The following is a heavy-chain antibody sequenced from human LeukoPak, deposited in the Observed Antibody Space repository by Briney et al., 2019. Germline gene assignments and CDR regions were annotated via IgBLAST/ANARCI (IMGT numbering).Heavy chain of an antibody. V-gene: IGHV3-21*01. CDR2: ISSSSSYI. CDR3: ARFRPSFIAAAGALAY. Sequence: PGGSLRLSCAASGFTFSSHSMNWVRQAPGKGLEWVSSISSSSSYIYYADSVKGRFTISRDNAKNSLYLQMNSLRAEDTAVYYCARFRPSFIAAAGALAYWGQGTLVTVSS. D-gene: IGHD6-13*01. J-gene: IGHJ4*02. CDR1: GFTFSSHS.